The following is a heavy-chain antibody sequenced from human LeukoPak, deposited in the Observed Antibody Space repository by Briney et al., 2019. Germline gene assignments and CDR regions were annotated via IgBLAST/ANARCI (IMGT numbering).Heavy chain of an antibody. CDR1: GFTFSSYG. V-gene: IGHV3-30*02. CDR2: IRYDGSNK. Sequence: GSLRLSCAASGFTFSSYGMHWVRQAPGKGLEWVAFIRYDGSNKYYADSVKGRFTISRDNSKNTLYLQMNSLRAEDTAVYYCAKDFLRYYGDYRWFDPWGQGTLVTVSS. J-gene: IGHJ5*02. CDR3: AKDFLRYYGDYRWFDP. D-gene: IGHD4-17*01.